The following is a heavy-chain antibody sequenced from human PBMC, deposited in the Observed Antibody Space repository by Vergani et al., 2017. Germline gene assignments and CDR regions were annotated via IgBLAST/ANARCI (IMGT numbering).Heavy chain of an antibody. CDR1: GFTFSSYG. J-gene: IGHJ4*02. CDR2: IRYDGSNK. CDR3: AKDSRDGYKKGGFDY. V-gene: IGHV3-30*02. D-gene: IGHD5-24*01. Sequence: QVKLVESGGGVVQPGRSLRLSCAASGFTFSSYGMHWVRQAPGKGLEWVAFIRYDGSNKYYADSVKGRFTISRDNSKNTLYLQMNSLRAEDTAVYYCAKDSRDGYKKGGFDYWGQGTLVTVSS.